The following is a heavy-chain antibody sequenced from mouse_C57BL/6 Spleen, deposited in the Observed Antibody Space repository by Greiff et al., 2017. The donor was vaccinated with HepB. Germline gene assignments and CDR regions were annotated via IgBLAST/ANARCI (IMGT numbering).Heavy chain of an antibody. J-gene: IGHJ4*01. D-gene: IGHD3-2*02. CDR3: ALDSSGLYAMDY. Sequence: VQLQQSGAELARPGASVKMSCKASGYTFTSYTMHWVKQRPGQGLEWIGYINPSSGYTKYNQKFKDKATLTADKSSSTAYMQLSSLTSEDSAVYYCALDSSGLYAMDYWGQGTSVTVSS. CDR1: GYTFTSYT. CDR2: INPSSGYT. V-gene: IGHV1-4*01.